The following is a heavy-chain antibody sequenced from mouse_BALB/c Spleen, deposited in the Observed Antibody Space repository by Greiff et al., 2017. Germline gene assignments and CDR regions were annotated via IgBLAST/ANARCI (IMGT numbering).Heavy chain of an antibody. Sequence: QVHVKQSGAELARPGASVKLSCKASGYTFTDYYINWVKQRTGQGLEWIGEIYPGSGNTYYNEKFKGKATLTADKSSSTAYMQLSSLTSEDSAVYFCARSGDPLYAMDYWGQGTSVTVSS. V-gene: IGHV1-77*01. CDR1: GYTFTDYY. CDR2: IYPGSGNT. CDR3: ARSGDPLYAMDY. J-gene: IGHJ4*01. D-gene: IGHD3-1*01.